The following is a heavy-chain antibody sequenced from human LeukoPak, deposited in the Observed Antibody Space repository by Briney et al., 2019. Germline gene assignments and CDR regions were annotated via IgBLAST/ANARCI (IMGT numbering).Heavy chain of an antibody. CDR2: ISGSGGST. Sequence: SGGSLRLSCAASGFTVSSNYMSWVRQAPGKGLEWVSAISGSGGSTYYADSVKGRFTISRDNSKNTPYLQMNSLRAEDTAVYYCAKGPHYYDSSGPLDYWGQGTLVTVSS. CDR3: AKGPHYYDSSGPLDY. V-gene: IGHV3-23*01. J-gene: IGHJ4*02. CDR1: GFTVSSNY. D-gene: IGHD3-22*01.